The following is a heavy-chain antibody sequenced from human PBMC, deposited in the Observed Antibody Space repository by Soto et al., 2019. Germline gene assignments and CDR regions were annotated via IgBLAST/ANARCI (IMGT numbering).Heavy chain of an antibody. Sequence: GASVKVSCKASGYTFTSYAMHWVRQAPGQRLEWMGWINAGNGNTKYSQKFQGRVTITRDTSASTAYMELSSLRSEETAVYYCARHRGGGCSSTSCYGSDYYYYYMDVWAKGTTVTVSS. CDR2: INAGNGNT. V-gene: IGHV1-3*01. CDR3: ARHRGGGCSSTSCYGSDYYYYYMDV. CDR1: GYTFTSYA. J-gene: IGHJ6*03. D-gene: IGHD2-2*01.